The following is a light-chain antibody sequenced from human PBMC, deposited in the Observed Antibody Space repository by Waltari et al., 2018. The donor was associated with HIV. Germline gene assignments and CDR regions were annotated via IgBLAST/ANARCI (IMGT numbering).Light chain of an antibody. J-gene: IGKJ4*01. CDR2: ASS. CDR1: QDLNTR. Sequence: IQLTQSPPSLSASAGDRVTITCRASQDLNTRLAWYQQKPGKAPNLVIYASSRLQSGVPSRFSGSGSGTFFTLTIDDFQTDDSATYYCQHGSDFPLSFGGGTKVEI. CDR3: QHGSDFPLS. V-gene: IGKV1-12*01.